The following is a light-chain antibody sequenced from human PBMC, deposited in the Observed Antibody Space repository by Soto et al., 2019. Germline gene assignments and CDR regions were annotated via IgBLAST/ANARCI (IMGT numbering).Light chain of an antibody. CDR3: LQHNSYPFT. Sequence: DIQMTQSPSSLSASVGDRVTITCRASQGMRNDLGWYQQMPGKAPKRLIYSASTLQSGVPSRFSGSGSATEFTLTISSLQPEDFATYYCLQHNSYPFTFGPGTKVDIK. CDR1: QGMRND. J-gene: IGKJ3*01. V-gene: IGKV1-17*01. CDR2: SAS.